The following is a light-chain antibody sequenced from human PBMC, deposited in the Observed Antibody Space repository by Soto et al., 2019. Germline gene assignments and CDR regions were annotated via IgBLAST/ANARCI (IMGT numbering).Light chain of an antibody. J-gene: IGKJ4*01. CDR1: QSVSSSY. V-gene: IGKV3-20*01. Sequence: EIVLTQSPGALSLSPGERATLSCRAIQSVSSSYLAWYQQKPGQAPRLLIYGASSRATGIPDRFSGSGSGTDFTLTISSLEPEDFATYYCQQYNTYSSLTFGGGTKVDI. CDR2: GAS. CDR3: QQYNTYSSLT.